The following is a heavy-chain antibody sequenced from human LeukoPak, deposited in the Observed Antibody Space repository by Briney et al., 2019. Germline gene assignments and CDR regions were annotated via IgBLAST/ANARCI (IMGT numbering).Heavy chain of an antibody. CDR1: GGSISSYY. CDR3: ARGNGNNFPFDS. CDR2: SSHTGST. Sequence: SETLSLTCTVSGGSISSYYWNWIRRSPGKGLEWIGYSSHTGSTTLNPSLKSRVSIPVDTSKNQFPLNLMSVTSEDTAVYYCARGNGNNFPFDSWGQGTLVTVSS. J-gene: IGHJ4*02. D-gene: IGHD1/OR15-1a*01. V-gene: IGHV4-59*01.